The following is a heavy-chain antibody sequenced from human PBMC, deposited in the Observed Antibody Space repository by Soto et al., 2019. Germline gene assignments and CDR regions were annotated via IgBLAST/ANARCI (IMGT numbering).Heavy chain of an antibody. D-gene: IGHD2-15*01. V-gene: IGHV5-51*01. CDR2: IHPGDSDT. CDR1: GYIFTNYW. Sequence: PGESLKISCKGSGYIFTNYWIAWVRQMPGKGLEWMGNIHPGDSDTRYTPSFHGQVTISVDTSATTAYLQWSSLEASDTAIYYCVRQGLNRMSPVPATSDYWGQGTLVTVSS. J-gene: IGHJ4*02. CDR3: VRQGLNRMSPVPATSDY.